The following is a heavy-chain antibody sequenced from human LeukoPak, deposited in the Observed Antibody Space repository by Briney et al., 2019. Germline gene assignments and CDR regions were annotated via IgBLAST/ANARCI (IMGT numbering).Heavy chain of an antibody. V-gene: IGHV4-34*01. D-gene: IGHD6-25*01. CDR1: GGSFSGYY. Sequence: SETLSLTCAVYGGSFSGYYWSWTRQPPGKGLEWIGEINHSGNTNYNPSLKSRVTISVDTSKNQFSLKLNSVTAADTAVYYCARGQLRLSNWGQGSLVIVSS. CDR2: INHSGNT. CDR3: ARGQLRLSN. J-gene: IGHJ4*02.